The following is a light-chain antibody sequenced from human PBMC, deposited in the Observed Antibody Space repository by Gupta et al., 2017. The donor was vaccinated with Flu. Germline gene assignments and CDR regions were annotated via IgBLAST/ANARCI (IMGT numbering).Light chain of an antibody. Sequence: DIQMTQSPSTLSASIGDRVTITCRASQSISDFLVWYQQKPGKAPRLLIYRASSLESGVPSRFSGSGSGTVFTLTIGSLQPDDFATYYCQQYYSYLHSFGQGTKVEIK. V-gene: IGKV1-5*03. CDR3: QQYYSYLHS. CDR2: RAS. CDR1: QSISDF. J-gene: IGKJ2*03.